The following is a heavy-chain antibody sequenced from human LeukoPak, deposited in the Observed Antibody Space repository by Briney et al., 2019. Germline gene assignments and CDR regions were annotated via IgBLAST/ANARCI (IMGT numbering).Heavy chain of an antibody. J-gene: IGHJ4*02. CDR2: MNPISGNT. D-gene: IGHD6-13*01. V-gene: IGHV1-8*01. Sequence: ASVKVSCKASRYTFTSYDINWVRQATGQGLEWMGWMNPISGNTGYAQKFQGRVTMTRNTSISTAYMELSSLRSEDTVVYYCARGQKDIAAAGTTFDYWGQGTLVTVSS. CDR1: RYTFTSYD. CDR3: ARGQKDIAAAGTTFDY.